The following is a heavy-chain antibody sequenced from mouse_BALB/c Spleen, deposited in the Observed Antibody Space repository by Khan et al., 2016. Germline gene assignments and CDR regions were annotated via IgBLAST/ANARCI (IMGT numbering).Heavy chain of an antibody. J-gene: IGHJ3*01. CDR1: GYTFTDYW. Sequence: QVQLQQSGAELAKPGASVKMSCKACGYTFTDYWMHWVKQRPGQGLEWIGYINPNTGYTEYNQKFKDKATLTADKSSSTAYMQLSSLTSEDSAVXYCASVSYYYGSSYGWFAYWGQGTLVTVSA. D-gene: IGHD1-1*01. CDR2: INPNTGYT. V-gene: IGHV1-7*01. CDR3: ASVSYYYGSSYGWFAY.